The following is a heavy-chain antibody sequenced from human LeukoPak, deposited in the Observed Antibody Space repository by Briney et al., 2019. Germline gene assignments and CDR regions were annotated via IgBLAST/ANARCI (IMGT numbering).Heavy chain of an antibody. Sequence: PSGTLSLACTVSGGPMSDYYWSWIRQPPGKGLEWIGYSYYTGVTNYNPSLKSRVTISVDTPKRQFTLNLTSVTSADTAVYYCARLHLDYLDLWGQGAVVTVSS. D-gene: IGHD5-12*01. CDR2: SYYTGVT. CDR3: ARLHLDYLDL. CDR1: GGPMSDYY. V-gene: IGHV4-59*01. J-gene: IGHJ1*01.